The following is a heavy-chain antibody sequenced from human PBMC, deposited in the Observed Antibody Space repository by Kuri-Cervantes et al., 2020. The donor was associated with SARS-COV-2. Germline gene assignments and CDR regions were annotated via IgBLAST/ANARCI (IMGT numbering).Heavy chain of an antibody. V-gene: IGHV3-74*01. D-gene: IGHD1-26*01. CDR2: INSDGSGT. Sequence: GESLKISCAVSGFTFSSYWMQWVRQAPGKGLVWVSRINSDGSGTSYADSVKGRFTISRDNAKNTLYLQMNSLRAEDTAVYYCARGRVGAPLDYWGQGTLVTVSS. J-gene: IGHJ4*02. CDR1: GFTFSSYW. CDR3: ARGRVGAPLDY.